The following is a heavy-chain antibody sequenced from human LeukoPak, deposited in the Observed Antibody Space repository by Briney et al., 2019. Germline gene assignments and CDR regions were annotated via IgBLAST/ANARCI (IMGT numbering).Heavy chain of an antibody. CDR1: GGSITSGAYY. CDR2: IYHSGST. CDR3: ARDTVSDSSSPGDREAFDI. Sequence: SETLSLTCTVSGGSITSGAYYWSWIRQHPGKGLEWIGSIYHSGSTSYNPSLKSRVTISVDTSKNQFSLKLSSVTAADTAVYYCARDTVSDSSSPGDREAFDIWGQGTMVTVSS. V-gene: IGHV4-31*03. J-gene: IGHJ3*02. D-gene: IGHD6-6*01.